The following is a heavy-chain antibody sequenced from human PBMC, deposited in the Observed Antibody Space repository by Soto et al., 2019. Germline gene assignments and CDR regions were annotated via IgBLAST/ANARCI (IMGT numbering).Heavy chain of an antibody. CDR2: ISYDGNVA. CDR1: GFTFSNYG. Sequence: QVQLVESGGGVVQPGRSLRLSCAASGFTFSNYGMHWVRQAPGKGLEWVIVISYDGNVAYYADSVKGRFTISRDNSKXXXXXXXXXXXTEXXXXXXXAKEGPITTWYFDYWGQGTLVTVSS. CDR3: AKEGPITTWYFDY. V-gene: IGHV3-30*03. J-gene: IGHJ4*02.